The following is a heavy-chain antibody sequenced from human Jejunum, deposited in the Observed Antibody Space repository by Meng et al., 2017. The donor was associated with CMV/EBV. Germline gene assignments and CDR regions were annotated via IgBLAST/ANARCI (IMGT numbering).Heavy chain of an antibody. Sequence: QVQLHEPAPGLVSRSHPLSLTGPVSGLSISIHYWSCIRQTPGKGLDWIASIHYTGRADYSPSLKSRVTISIDTSDSQLSLKLTSVTTADTAMYYCAERGGGYWGQGILVTVFS. CDR3: AERGGGY. J-gene: IGHJ4*02. CDR2: IHYTGRA. D-gene: IGHD3-10*01. V-gene: IGHV4-59*11. CDR1: GLSISIHY.